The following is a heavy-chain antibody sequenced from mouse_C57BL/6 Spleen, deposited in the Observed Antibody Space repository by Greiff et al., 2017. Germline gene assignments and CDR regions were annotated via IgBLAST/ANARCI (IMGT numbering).Heavy chain of an antibody. CDR1: GYTFTSYT. J-gene: IGHJ4*01. CDR2: INPSSGYT. Sequence: VQLQESGAELARPGASVKMSCKASGYTFTSYTMHWVKQRPGQGLEWIGYINPSSGYTKYNQKFKDKATLTADKSSSTAYLQLSSLTSEDSAVYYCAGNRDWDDAMAYGGQGTLVTVSA. D-gene: IGHD4-1*01. CDR3: AGNRDWDDAMAY. V-gene: IGHV1-4*01.